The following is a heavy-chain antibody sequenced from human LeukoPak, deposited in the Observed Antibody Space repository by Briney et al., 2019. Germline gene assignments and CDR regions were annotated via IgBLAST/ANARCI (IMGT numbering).Heavy chain of an antibody. J-gene: IGHJ4*02. CDR1: GFTFSTYS. CDR3: ARYWNDRYFDY. CDR2: INNYGGST. V-gene: IGHV3-23*01. D-gene: IGHD1-1*01. Sequence: GGSLRLSCAASGFTFSTYSMGWVRQAPGKGLEWVSVINNYGGSTFYADSVKGRITISRDNSKNTLYLQMNSLRAEDTAVYYCARYWNDRYFDYWGQGTLVTVSS.